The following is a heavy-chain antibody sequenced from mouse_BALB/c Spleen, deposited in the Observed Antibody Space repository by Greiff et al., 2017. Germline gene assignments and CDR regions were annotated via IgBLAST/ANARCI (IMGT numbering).Heavy chain of an antibody. CDR2: IYPYNGGT. J-gene: IGHJ3*01. CDR3: ARAFYYGSSPFAY. D-gene: IGHD1-1*01. V-gene: IGHV1S29*02. CDR1: GYTFTDYN. Sequence: EVQLQESGPELVKPGASVKISCKASGYTFTDYNMHWVKQSHGKSLEWIGYIYPYNGGTGYNQKFKSKATLTVDNSSSTAYMELRSLTSEDSAVYYCARAFYYGSSPFAYWGQGTLVTVSA.